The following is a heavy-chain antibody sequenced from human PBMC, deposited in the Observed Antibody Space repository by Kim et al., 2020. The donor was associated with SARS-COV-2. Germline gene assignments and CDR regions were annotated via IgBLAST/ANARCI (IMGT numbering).Heavy chain of an antibody. J-gene: IGHJ4*02. CDR3: ASRRYTGTYYDFDD. D-gene: IGHD1-26*01. Sequence: YADSVKGRFTISRDNAKSTLYLQRNSLRAEDTAVYYWASRRYTGTYYDFDDWGQGTLVTVSS. V-gene: IGHV3-74*01.